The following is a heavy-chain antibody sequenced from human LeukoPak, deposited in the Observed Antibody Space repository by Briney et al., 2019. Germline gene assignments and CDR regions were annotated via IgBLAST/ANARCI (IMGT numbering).Heavy chain of an antibody. CDR1: GFTVSSNY. D-gene: IGHD3-22*01. V-gene: IGHV3-53*01. CDR3: AINRNYYDSSGYREVDY. Sequence: GGSLRLSCAASGFTVSSNYMSWVRQAPGKGLEWVSVLYSGGSTYYADSVKGRFTISRDNSKNTLYLQMNSLRAEDTAVYYCAINRNYYDSSGYREVDYRGQGTLVTVSS. CDR2: LYSGGST. J-gene: IGHJ4*02.